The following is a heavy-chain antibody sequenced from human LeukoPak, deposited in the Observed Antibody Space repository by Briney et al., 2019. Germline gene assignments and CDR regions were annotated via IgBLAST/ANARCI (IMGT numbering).Heavy chain of an antibody. CDR1: GYTFTGYY. CDR2: TNPNSGGT. CDR3: ARAIVAMVRGVNDAFDI. D-gene: IGHD3-10*01. V-gene: IGHV1-2*02. J-gene: IGHJ3*02. Sequence: GSVKVSCKASGYTFTGYYMHWVRQAPGQGLEWMGWTNPNSGGTNYAQKFQGRATTTRDTSISTAYMELSRLRSDDTAVYYCARAIVAMVRGVNDAFDIWGQGTMVTVSS.